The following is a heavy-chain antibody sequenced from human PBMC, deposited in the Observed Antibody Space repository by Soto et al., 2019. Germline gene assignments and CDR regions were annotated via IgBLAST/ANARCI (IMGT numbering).Heavy chain of an antibody. CDR3: VRDGGTAAAGRFDA. D-gene: IGHD6-25*01. J-gene: IGHJ4*01. CDR2: IYRGGST. Sequence: SETLSLTCIVSGGSISSYYWIWIRQPPGKGLEWIGYIYRGGSTTYNPSLQSRASISVDTSKNQFSLKLSSVTAADTAVYDCVRDGGTAAAGRFDAGGHGTLVTVSS. CDR1: GGSISSYY. V-gene: IGHV4-59*01.